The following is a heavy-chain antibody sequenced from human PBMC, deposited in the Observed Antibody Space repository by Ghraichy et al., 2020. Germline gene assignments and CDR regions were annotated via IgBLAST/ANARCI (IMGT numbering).Heavy chain of an antibody. Sequence: GGSLRLTCAASGFAFSSYWMHWVRQAPEKGLVWVSAIKSDGSTTVYADSVKGRFTISRDNAKNTLYLQMNSLRVEDTAVYYCGRGGGVGHNERRVDPWGQGTLVTVSS. V-gene: IGHV3-74*01. J-gene: IGHJ5*02. CDR3: GRGGGVGHNERRVDP. CDR2: IKSDGSTT. CDR1: GFAFSSYW. D-gene: IGHD3-16*01.